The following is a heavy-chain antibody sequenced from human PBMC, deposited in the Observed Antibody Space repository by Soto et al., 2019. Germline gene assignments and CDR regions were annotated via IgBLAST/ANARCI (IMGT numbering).Heavy chain of an antibody. Sequence: EVQLLESGGDLVQPGGSLRLACATSGLTFSGYSMGWVRQAPGKGLEWVSSIVARGITTYYADSVKGRFTISRDNSKSTLYLQMSSLRDEDTAVYYCAKDLRGPEAGTWYFDLWGRGTLVTVSS. CDR1: GLTFSGYS. CDR3: AKDLRGPEAGTWYFDL. D-gene: IGHD6-13*01. CDR2: IVARGITT. V-gene: IGHV3-23*01. J-gene: IGHJ2*01.